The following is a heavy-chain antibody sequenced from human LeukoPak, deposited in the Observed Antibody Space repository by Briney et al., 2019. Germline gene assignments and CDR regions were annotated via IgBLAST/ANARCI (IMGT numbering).Heavy chain of an antibody. D-gene: IGHD3-22*01. J-gene: IGHJ3*02. CDR3: AYDSSGELDAFDI. CDR1: GFTVSSNY. V-gene: IGHV3-66*01. Sequence: PGGSLRLSCAASGFTVSSNYMSWVRQAPGKGLEWVSVIYSGGSTYYADSVKGRFTISRDNSKNTLYLQMNSLRAEDTAVYYCAYDSSGELDAFDIWGQGTMVTVSS. CDR2: IYSGGST.